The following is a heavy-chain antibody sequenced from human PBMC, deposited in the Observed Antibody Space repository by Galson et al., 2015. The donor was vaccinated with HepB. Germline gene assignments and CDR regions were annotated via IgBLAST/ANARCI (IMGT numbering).Heavy chain of an antibody. CDR2: VHSSGVT. CDR1: GAAISIRTYC. CDR3: VRALGGSYFYGMDV. Sequence: SETLSLTCSVSGAAISIRTYCWVGIRQPPGKGLEWIGIVHSSGVTYYNPSLKSRVTISGDTAKNQFSLRVSSVTAADTAVYSCVRALGGSYFYGMDVWGQGTTVTVSS. V-gene: IGHV4-39*01. J-gene: IGHJ6*02. D-gene: IGHD3-16*02.